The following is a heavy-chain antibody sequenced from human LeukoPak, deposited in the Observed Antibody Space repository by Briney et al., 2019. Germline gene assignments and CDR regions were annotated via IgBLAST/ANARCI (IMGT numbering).Heavy chain of an antibody. J-gene: IGHJ4*02. CDR3: ARGSYSSSWKTFDY. V-gene: IGHV3-66*01. CDR2: IYSDGTT. CDR1: GFPVSDNY. D-gene: IGHD6-13*01. Sequence: GGSLRLSCAASGFPVSDNYMSWVRQAPGKGLEWVSIIYSDGTTYYADSVKGRFTISRDNSKNTLYLQMNSLRAEDTAVYYCARGSYSSSWKTFDYWGQGTLVTVSS.